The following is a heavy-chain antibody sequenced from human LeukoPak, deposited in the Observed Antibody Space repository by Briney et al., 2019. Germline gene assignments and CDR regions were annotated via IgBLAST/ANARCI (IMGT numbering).Heavy chain of an antibody. CDR2: ISSSSSYI. J-gene: IGHJ2*01. V-gene: IGHV3-21*01. D-gene: IGHD4-17*01. Sequence: TGGSLRLSCAASGFTFSSYSMNWVRQAPGKGLEWVSSISSSSSYIYYADSVKGRFTISRDNAKNSLYLQINSLRAEDTAVYYCARDLTTVTTRYWYFDLWGRGTLVTVSS. CDR1: GFTFSSYS. CDR3: ARDLTTVTTRYWYFDL.